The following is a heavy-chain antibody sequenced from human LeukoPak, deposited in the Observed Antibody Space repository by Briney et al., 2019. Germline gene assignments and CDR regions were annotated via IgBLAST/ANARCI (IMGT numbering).Heavy chain of an antibody. CDR3: ATLRGYDSSGYYPGDFQH. J-gene: IGHJ1*01. V-gene: IGHV1-24*01. CDR2: FDPEDGET. CDR1: GYTLTELS. D-gene: IGHD3-22*01. Sequence: ASVKVSCEVSGYTLTELSMHWVRQAPGKGLEWMGGFDPEDGETIYAQKFQGRVTMTEDTSTDTAYMELSSLRSEDTAVYYCATLRGYDSSGYYPGDFQHWGQGTLVTVSS.